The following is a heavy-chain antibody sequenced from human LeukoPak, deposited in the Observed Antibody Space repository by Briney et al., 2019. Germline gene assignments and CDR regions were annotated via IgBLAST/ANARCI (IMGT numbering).Heavy chain of an antibody. V-gene: IGHV1-69*13. CDR2: IIPIFGTA. CDR3: ARIYGGSVFDC. J-gene: IGHJ4*02. D-gene: IGHD4-23*01. CDR1: GGTFSSYA. Sequence: ASVKVSCKAPGGTFSSYAISWVRQAPGQGLEWMGGIIPIFGTANYAQKFQGRVTITADESTSTAYVELSSLRSEDTAVYYCARIYGGSVFDCWGQGTLVTVSS.